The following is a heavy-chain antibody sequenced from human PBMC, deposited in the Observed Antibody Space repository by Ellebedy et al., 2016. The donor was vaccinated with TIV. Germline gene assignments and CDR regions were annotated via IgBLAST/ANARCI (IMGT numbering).Heavy chain of an antibody. J-gene: IGHJ6*02. Sequence: PGGSLRLSCAASGFTFSSYGMHWVRQAPGKGLEWVAVITYDGRNKYYADPVKGRFTISRDNSKNTLYLQMNSLRAEDTAVYYCAKGRKAVRRIEWERLTAHYYYSGMDVWGQGTTVTVSS. CDR2: ITYDGRNK. CDR1: GFTFSSYG. CDR3: AKGRKAVRRIEWERLTAHYYYSGMDV. V-gene: IGHV3-30*18. D-gene: IGHD5-12*01.